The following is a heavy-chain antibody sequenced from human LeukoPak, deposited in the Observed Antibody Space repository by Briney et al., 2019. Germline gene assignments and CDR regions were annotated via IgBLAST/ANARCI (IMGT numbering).Heavy chain of an antibody. V-gene: IGHV4-59*01. J-gene: IGHJ6*02. CDR3: AREGTSYSYYGMDV. CDR1: GGSISFYH. Sequence: SETLSLTCTVSGGSISFYHWSWIRQSPGKGLEWIGYIYYNGRTSYNPSLKSRITISLDTSKNQFSLRLNSVTAADTALYYCAREGTSYSYYGMDVWGLGTTVTVSS. D-gene: IGHD1-7*01. CDR2: IYYNGRT.